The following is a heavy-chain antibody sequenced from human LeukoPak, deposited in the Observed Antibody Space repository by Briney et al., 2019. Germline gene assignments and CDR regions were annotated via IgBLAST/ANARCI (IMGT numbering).Heavy chain of an antibody. CDR2: IKQDGSEK. CDR1: GFTFSSYW. D-gene: IGHD3-22*01. J-gene: IGHJ4*02. V-gene: IGHV3-7*01. Sequence: GGSLRLSCAASGFTFSSYWMSWVRQAPGKGLEWVANIKQDGSEKYYVDSVKGRFTISRDNAKNSLYLQMNSLRAEDTAVYYCARALLRVTMIVAYWGQGTLVTVSS. CDR3: ARALLRVTMIVAY.